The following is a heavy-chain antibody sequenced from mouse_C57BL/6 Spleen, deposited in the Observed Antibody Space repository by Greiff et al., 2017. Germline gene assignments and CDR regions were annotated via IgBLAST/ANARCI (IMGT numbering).Heavy chain of an antibody. Sequence: VQLQESGPELVKPGASVKLSCKASGYTFTSYDINWVKQRPGQGLEWIGWIYPRDGSTKYNEKFKGKATLTVDTSSSTAYMELHSLTSEDSAVYFCARGYYYGSSRFAYWGQGTLVTVSA. D-gene: IGHD1-1*01. CDR3: ARGYYYGSSRFAY. V-gene: IGHV1-85*01. J-gene: IGHJ3*01. CDR1: GYTFTSYD. CDR2: IYPRDGST.